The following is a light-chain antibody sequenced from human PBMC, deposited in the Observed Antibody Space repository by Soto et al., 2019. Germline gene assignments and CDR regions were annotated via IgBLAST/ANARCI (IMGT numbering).Light chain of an antibody. CDR3: VQALQSPPWT. CDR2: LGS. J-gene: IGKJ1*01. CDR1: QSLLHSNGYNY. Sequence: DIVVTQSPLTLPVTPGETASISCRSSQSLLHSNGYNYLDWYLQKPGQSPQILIYLGSNRASGVPDRFSGSGSGTDFTLKISRVEAEDVGVYYCVQALQSPPWTFGQGTKVEIK. V-gene: IGKV2-28*01.